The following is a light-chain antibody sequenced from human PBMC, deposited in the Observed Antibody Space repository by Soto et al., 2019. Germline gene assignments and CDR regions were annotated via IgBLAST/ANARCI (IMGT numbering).Light chain of an antibody. V-gene: IGKV3-20*01. CDR2: AAS. CDR3: QQYDSSLCT. J-gene: IGKJ1*01. CDR1: QSVTSSN. Sequence: EIVLTQSPGTLSLSPGERATLSCMASQSVTSSNLAWYQQKPGQAPRLLIYAASSRATGIPDRFSGSGSGTDFTLTISRLEPEDFAVYYCQQYDSSLCTFGQGTKVEIK.